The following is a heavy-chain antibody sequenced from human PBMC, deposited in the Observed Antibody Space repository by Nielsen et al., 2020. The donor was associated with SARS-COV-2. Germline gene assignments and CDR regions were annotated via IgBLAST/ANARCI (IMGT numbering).Heavy chain of an antibody. J-gene: IGHJ4*02. D-gene: IGHD6-25*01. CDR2: IIGSGGRT. CDR3: AKAFRSSDWVRAATDI. V-gene: IGHV3-23*01. CDR1: GFMFSTYA. Sequence: GESLKISCAASGFMFSTYAMSWVRQAPGKGLEWVSGIIGSGGRTHYEDSVEGRFIISGDNFKNTLYLQMNSLRAEDTAVYYCAKAFRSSDWVRAATDIWGQGTLVTVSS.